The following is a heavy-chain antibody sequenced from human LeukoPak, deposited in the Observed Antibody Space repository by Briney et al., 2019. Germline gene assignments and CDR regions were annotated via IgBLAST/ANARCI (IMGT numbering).Heavy chain of an antibody. Sequence: GGSLRLSCAASGFILSSKYMSWVRQAPGKGLEWVSVIYSGGSTYYAASVEGRFTISTDNSTNTVYLQMNSLIVEDTDVYYCAKAGPIDYWGEGRQVADS. CDR2: IYSGGST. V-gene: IGHV3-53*01. CDR1: GFILSSKY. J-gene: IGHJ4*02. CDR3: AKAGPIDY.